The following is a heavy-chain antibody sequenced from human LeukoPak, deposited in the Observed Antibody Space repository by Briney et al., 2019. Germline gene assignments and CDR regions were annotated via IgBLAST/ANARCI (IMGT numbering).Heavy chain of an antibody. CDR2: ISYDGSNK. CDR3: ARDLSWFGELFYYYYGMDV. J-gene: IGHJ6*02. V-gene: IGHV3-30-3*01. CDR1: GFTFRSYA. Sequence: PGGSLRLSCAASGFTFRSYAMHWVRQAPGKGLEWVAVISYDGSNKYYADSVKGRFTISRDNSKNTLYLQMNSLRAEDTAVYYCARDLSWFGELFYYYYGMDVWGQGTTVTVSS. D-gene: IGHD3-10*01.